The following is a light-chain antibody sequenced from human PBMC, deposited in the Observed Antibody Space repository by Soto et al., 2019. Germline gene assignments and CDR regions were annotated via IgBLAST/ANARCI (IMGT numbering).Light chain of an antibody. CDR2: GAS. V-gene: IGKV3-20*01. J-gene: IGKJ1*01. Sequence: EVVLTHSPGTLSFSPGERATLSFRASQSVSSSDLAWYQQKPGQAPRLLISGASGRATGIPDRFSASGSGTDFTLTISRLEPEDSAVFYCHLYGASPPTFGQGTKVDIK. CDR3: HLYGASPPT. CDR1: QSVSSSD.